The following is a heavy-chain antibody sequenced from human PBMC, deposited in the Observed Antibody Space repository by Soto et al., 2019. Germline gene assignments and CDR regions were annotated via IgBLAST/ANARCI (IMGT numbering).Heavy chain of an antibody. CDR1: GFTFSSYW. CDR3: TALITTTDFDY. J-gene: IGHJ4*02. Sequence: GGSLRLSCAASGFTFSSYWMHWVRQAPGKGLVWVSRINSDGSSTSYADSVKGRFTISRDNAKNTLYLQMNSLRAEDTAVYYCTALITTTDFDYWGQGTLVTVSS. D-gene: IGHD4-17*01. V-gene: IGHV3-74*01. CDR2: INSDGSST.